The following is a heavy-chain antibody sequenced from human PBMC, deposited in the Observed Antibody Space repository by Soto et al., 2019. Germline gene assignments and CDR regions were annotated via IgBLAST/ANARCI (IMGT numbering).Heavy chain of an antibody. V-gene: IGHV3-23*01. CDR3: AREGSSRGFAFDA. Sequence: EVQLLESGGDLGQPGGSLRLSCVASGYVFSNYAMAWVRQVPGKGLQWVSRIDGSGAAHYGDSVKGRFNMSRDNSKNTLFLQLDRLRVEDTAVYFCAREGSSRGFAFDAWGQGTWVAVSS. D-gene: IGHD3-10*01. CDR1: GYVFSNYA. CDR2: IDGSGAA. J-gene: IGHJ3*01.